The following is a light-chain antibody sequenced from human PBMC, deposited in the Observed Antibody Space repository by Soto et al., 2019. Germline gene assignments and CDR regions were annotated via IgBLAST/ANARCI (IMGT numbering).Light chain of an antibody. CDR3: YSAADNNWV. CDR2: KDS. CDR1: VLAKKY. Sequence: SYELTQPSSVSVSPGQTARITCSGDVLAKKYARWFQQKPGQAPVLVIYKDSERXSGIPERFSGSSSGTTVTLTISGAQVXVXVDYYCYSAADNNWVFGGGTKLTVL. J-gene: IGLJ3*02. V-gene: IGLV3-27*01.